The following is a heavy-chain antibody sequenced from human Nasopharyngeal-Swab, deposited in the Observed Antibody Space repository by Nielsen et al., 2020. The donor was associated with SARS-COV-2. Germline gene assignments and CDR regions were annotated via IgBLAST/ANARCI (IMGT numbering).Heavy chain of an antibody. Sequence: GGSLRLSCAASGFTFSTYAMHWVRQAPGKGLEWVAVISYDGTKKHYADFARGRFTISRDNSKDTVFLEMNSLRDEDTAVYYCAKGPAVVLVSVAIRGWLDSWGQGTLVTVSS. J-gene: IGHJ4*02. V-gene: IGHV3-30-3*01. CDR3: AKGPAVVLVSVAIRGWLDS. CDR1: GFTFSTYA. D-gene: IGHD2-2*01. CDR2: ISYDGTKK.